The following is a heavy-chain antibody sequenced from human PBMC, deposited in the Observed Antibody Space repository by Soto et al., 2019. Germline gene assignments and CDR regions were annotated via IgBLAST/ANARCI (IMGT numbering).Heavy chain of an antibody. CDR1: GGSISSYY. CDR3: ARGYSSSWYVWFDP. Sequence: SETLSLTCTVSGGSISSYYWSWTRQPPGKGLEWIGYIYYSGSTNYNPSLKSRVTISVDTSKNQFSLKLSSVTAADTAVYYCARGYSSSWYVWFDPWGQGTLVTVSS. CDR2: IYYSGST. V-gene: IGHV4-59*01. J-gene: IGHJ5*02. D-gene: IGHD6-13*01.